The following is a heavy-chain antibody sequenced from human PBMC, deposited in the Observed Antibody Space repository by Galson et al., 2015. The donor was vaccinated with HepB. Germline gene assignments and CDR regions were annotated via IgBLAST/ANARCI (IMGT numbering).Heavy chain of an antibody. J-gene: IGHJ4*02. CDR2: ISGSGGTT. D-gene: IGHD2-15*01. V-gene: IGHV3-23*01. Sequence: SLRLSCAASGFTFSSYAMSWVRQTPGKGLEWVSSISGSGGTTYYADSVKGRFTIYRDYSKNTLYLEMSSLRAEDTAICYCAKENPDTVIMPAWRVSFDSWGQGTLVTVSS. CDR1: GFTFSSYA. CDR3: AKENPDTVIMPAWRVSFDS.